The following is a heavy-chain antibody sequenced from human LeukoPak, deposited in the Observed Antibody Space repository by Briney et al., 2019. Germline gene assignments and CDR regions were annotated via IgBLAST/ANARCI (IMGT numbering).Heavy chain of an antibody. CDR2: ISFDGSNK. CDR1: GFTFSSYG. J-gene: IGHJ4*02. V-gene: IGHV3-30*19. D-gene: IGHD5-18*01. CDR3: ARDLGYSYGFFDY. Sequence: GGSLRLSCAASGFTFSSYGMHWVRQAPGKGLQWVAVISFDGSNKYYADFVEGRFTISGDNSKNMLYLQMSSLRAEDTAVYFCARDLGYSYGFFDYWGQGTLVTVSS.